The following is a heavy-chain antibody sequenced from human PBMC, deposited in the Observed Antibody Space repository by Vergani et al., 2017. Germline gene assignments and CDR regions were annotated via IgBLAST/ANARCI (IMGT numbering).Heavy chain of an antibody. CDR1: GGSFSTGGQS. CDR3: GRVADFDGLGSRLLDL. V-gene: IGHV4-61*10. Sequence: QVQLQESGPGLVQPSQTLSLTCTVSGGSFSTGGQSWTWLRQSAGKGLEWIGYMYHSGSTNYNPSLETRVTISGDTSKNQFSLKLNSVTAADTAVYYCGRVADFDGLGSRLLDLWGQGILVTVSS. D-gene: IGHD3-10*01. J-gene: IGHJ5*02. CDR2: MYHSGST.